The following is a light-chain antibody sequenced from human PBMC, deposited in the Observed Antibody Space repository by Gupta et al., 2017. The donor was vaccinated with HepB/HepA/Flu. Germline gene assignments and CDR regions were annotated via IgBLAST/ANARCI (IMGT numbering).Light chain of an antibody. J-gene: IGKJ2*01. CDR1: QSVLSNSNNKNY. V-gene: IGKV4-1*01. CDR2: WAS. CDR3: QQEDSLPYT. Sequence: DIVMAHSPDSLAVSLGERATINCKSSQSVLSNSNNKNYLAWYQQRPGQPPKLLIYWASTRESGVPDRFSGSGSGTDFTLTISSLQAEDVAVYFCQQEDSLPYTFGQGTKLEIK.